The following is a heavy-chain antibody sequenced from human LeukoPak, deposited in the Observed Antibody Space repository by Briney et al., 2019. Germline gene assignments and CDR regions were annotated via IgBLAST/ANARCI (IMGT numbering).Heavy chain of an antibody. V-gene: IGHV1-2*02. CDR1: GYTFTSYD. CDR2: INPNSGGT. D-gene: IGHD6-6*01. J-gene: IGHJ6*03. CDR3: ARQLAGYMDV. Sequence: ASVKVSCKASGYTFTSYDINWVRQAPGQGLEWMGWINPNSGGTNYAQKFQGRVTMTRDTSISTAYMELSRLRSDDTAVYYCARQLAGYMDVWGKGTTVTVSS.